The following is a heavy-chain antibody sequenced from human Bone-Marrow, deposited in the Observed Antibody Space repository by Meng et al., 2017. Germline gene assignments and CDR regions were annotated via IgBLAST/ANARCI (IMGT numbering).Heavy chain of an antibody. J-gene: IGHJ4*02. Sequence: QVQLGQSGAEVKKPGASVKCSCKASGYTFTGYYMHWVRQAPGQGLEWMGRINPNSGGTNYAQKFQGRVTMTRDTSISTAYMELSRLRSDDTAVYYCARVPGYSSGWYYFDYWGQGTLVTVSS. CDR3: ARVPGYSSGWYYFDY. V-gene: IGHV1-2*06. CDR2: INPNSGGT. D-gene: IGHD6-19*01. CDR1: GYTFTGYY.